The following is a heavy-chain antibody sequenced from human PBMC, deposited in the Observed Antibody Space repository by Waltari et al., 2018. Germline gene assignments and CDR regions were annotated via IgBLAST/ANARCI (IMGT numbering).Heavy chain of an antibody. CDR3: ARESGYYYDSSGPFPFDY. J-gene: IGHJ4*02. V-gene: IGHV1-69*01. Sequence: QVQLVQSGAEVKKPGSSVKVSCKASGGTFSSSAISWVRQAPGQGLDWMGGIIPIFGTANYAQKFQGRVTITADESTSTAYMELSSLRSEDTAVYYCARESGYYYDSSGPFPFDYWGQGTLVTVSS. CDR2: IIPIFGTA. D-gene: IGHD3-22*01. CDR1: GGTFSSSA.